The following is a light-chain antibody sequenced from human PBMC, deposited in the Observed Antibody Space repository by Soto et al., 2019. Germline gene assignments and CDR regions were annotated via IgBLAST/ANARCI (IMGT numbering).Light chain of an antibody. CDR2: YDD. J-gene: IGLJ1*01. CDR3: AAWDDSLNGQV. Sequence: QSVLTQPPSVSEAPRQRVTISCSGSSSNIGNNAVNWYQQLPGKAPKLLIYYDDLLPSGVSDRFSGSKSGTSASLAISGLQSEDEADYYCAAWDDSLNGQVLGTGTRSPS. V-gene: IGLV1-36*01. CDR1: SSNIGNNA.